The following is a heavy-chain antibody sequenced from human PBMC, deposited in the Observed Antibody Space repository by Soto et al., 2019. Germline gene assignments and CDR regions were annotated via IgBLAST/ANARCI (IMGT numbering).Heavy chain of an antibody. Sequence: ASVKVSCKASGYTFTSYDINWVRQATGQGLEWMGWMNPNSGNTGYAQKFQGRVTMTRNTSISTAYMELSSLRSEDTAVYYCARGPPLHLEGELSFGAWFDPWGQGTLVTVSS. CDR1: GYTFTSYD. V-gene: IGHV1-8*01. CDR2: MNPNSGNT. J-gene: IGHJ5*02. CDR3: ARGPPLHLEGELSFGAWFDP. D-gene: IGHD3-16*02.